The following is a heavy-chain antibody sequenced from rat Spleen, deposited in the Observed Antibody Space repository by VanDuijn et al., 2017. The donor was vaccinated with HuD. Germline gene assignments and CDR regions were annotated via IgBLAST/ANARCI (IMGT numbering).Heavy chain of an antibody. CDR2: ITYDGSST. CDR1: GFTFSNFD. J-gene: IGHJ1*01. V-gene: IGHV5-25*01. CDR3: VRETDTPSLYWYFDF. D-gene: IGHD3-1*01. Sequence: EVQLVESGGGLVQPGRSMKLSCAASGFTFSNFDMAWVRQAPSKGLEWVASITYDGSSTYYRDSVKGRFTISRDYAETTLYLQMDSLRSEDTATYYCVRETDTPSLYWYFDFWGPGTMVTVSS.